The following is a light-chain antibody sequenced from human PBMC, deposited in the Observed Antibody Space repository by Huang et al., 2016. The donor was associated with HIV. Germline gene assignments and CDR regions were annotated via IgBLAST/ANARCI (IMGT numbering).Light chain of an antibody. Sequence: DIQMTQSPSSLSASVGDRVTITCRARQSISVFLNWYQQKPGTAPELLIYAASSLQRRVPIRFRGSGSGTEFTLTITSMQPEDFATYYCQHSYSTPPWTFGQGTKVDIK. CDR3: QHSYSTPPWT. J-gene: IGKJ1*01. V-gene: IGKV1-39*01. CDR2: AAS. CDR1: QSISVF.